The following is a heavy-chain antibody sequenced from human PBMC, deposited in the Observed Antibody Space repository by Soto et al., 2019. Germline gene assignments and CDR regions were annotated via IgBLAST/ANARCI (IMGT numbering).Heavy chain of an antibody. D-gene: IGHD3-22*01. CDR3: ARDDYYDSSGYLAPLDY. J-gene: IGHJ4*02. CDR1: GFTFSSYS. V-gene: IGHV3-21*01. Sequence: GGSLRLSCGASGFTFSSYSMNWVRQAPGKGLEWVSSISSSSSYIYYADSVKGRFTISRDNAKNSLYLQMNSLRAEDTAVYYCARDDYYDSSGYLAPLDYWGQGTLVTVSS. CDR2: ISSSSSYI.